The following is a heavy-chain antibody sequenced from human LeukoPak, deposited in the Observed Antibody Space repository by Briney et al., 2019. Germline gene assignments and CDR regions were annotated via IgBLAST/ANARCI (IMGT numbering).Heavy chain of an antibody. CDR2: ISYDGTNK. V-gene: IGHV3-30*18. D-gene: IGHD2/OR15-2a*01. CDR1: GFTFSNYA. Sequence: GGSLRLSCAASGFTFSNYAMHWVRQAPGKGLEWVAVISYDGTNKYYPDSVKGRFTISRDNYNNTLYLQVDSLTAEDTAVYYCAKESTTYYYYGMHVWGQGTTVTVSS. J-gene: IGHJ6*02. CDR3: AKESTTYYYYGMHV.